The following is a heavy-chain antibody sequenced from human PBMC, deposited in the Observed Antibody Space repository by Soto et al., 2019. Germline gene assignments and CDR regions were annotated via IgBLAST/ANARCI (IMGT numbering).Heavy chain of an antibody. Sequence: PGRSLRRARRASGFNFRSYAMRWVRQAPGKGLELVSLISSNGESTHHTGATYYADSVRGRFTISRDNSKNTLSLQMKSLRAEYTSIYYCAKEFYYCDSSGCSTPVYWGQGTLVPGSS. J-gene: IGHJ4*02. CDR2: ISSNGESTHHTGAT. CDR1: GFNFRSYA. D-gene: IGHD3-22*01. CDR3: AKEFYYCDSSGCSTPVY. V-gene: IGHV3-23*01.